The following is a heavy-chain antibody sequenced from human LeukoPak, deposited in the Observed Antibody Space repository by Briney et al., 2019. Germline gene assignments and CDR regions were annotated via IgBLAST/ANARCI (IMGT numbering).Heavy chain of an antibody. CDR1: GFTFSTYW. Sequence: PGGSLRLSCAASGFTFSTYWMHWVRQVPGKGLVWVSRISSDGANANYADSVKGRFTISRDNAKNTLYLQMNGLRAEDTAVYYCVLLSLTPGWGQGTLVTVPS. CDR3: VLLSLTPG. CDR2: ISSDGANA. D-gene: IGHD3-10*01. V-gene: IGHV3-74*01. J-gene: IGHJ4*02.